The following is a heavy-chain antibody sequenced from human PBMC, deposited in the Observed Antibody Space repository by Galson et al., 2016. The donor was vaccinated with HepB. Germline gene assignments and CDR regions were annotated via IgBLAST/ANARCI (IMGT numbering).Heavy chain of an antibody. CDR1: GFTFSSYS. V-gene: IGHV3-23*01. J-gene: IGHJ6*04. D-gene: IGHD1-14*01. CDR2: VSGSGGTT. Sequence: SLRLSCAASGFTFSSYSMSWVRQTPGKGLEWVSTVSGSGGTTYYADSVQGRFTLTRDTSKNRLYPQMNSLRAEDTAVYYCAKDFQPCRPYGMDVWGKGTTVTVSS. CDR3: AKDFQPCRPYGMDV.